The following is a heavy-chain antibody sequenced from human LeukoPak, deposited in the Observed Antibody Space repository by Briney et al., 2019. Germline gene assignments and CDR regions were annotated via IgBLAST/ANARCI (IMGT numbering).Heavy chain of an antibody. CDR3: ARDTGGWYPIDY. V-gene: IGHV3-21*01. CDR2: ISSSSSYI. Sequence: GGSLRLSCAASGFTFRTYGMSWVRQAPGKGLEWVSSISSSSSYIYYADSVKGRFTISRDNAKNSLYLQMNSLRAEDTAVYYCARDTGGWYPIDYWGQGTLVTVSS. J-gene: IGHJ4*02. CDR1: GFTFRTYG. D-gene: IGHD6-19*01.